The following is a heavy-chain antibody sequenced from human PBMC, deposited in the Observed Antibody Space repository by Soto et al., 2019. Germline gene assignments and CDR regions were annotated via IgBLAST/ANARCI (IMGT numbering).Heavy chain of an antibody. CDR3: ARQPSCRSTTCLKLGPKHYHGMDV. J-gene: IGHJ6*02. CDR1: EDTFSNYA. V-gene: IGHV1-69*01. CDR2: IVPVLNTP. Sequence: QVLLVQSGAEVKKPGSSLKVSCKTSEDTFSNYALSWVRQAPGQGLEWMGGIVPVLNTPNYAEKFKGRLSITADESTSTAYMDLSSLSAEDTAIYYCARQPSCRSTTCLKLGPKHYHGMDVGGQGTTVTAS. D-gene: IGHD2-2*01.